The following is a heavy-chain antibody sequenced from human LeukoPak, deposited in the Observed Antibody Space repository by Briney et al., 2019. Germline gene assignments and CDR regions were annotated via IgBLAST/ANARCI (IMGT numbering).Heavy chain of an antibody. CDR3: ARQINHYYYVDV. CDR2: IYPGDSST. V-gene: IGHV5-51*01. J-gene: IGHJ6*03. Sequence: VESLKISCQASGYTFTTSWIGWVRQMPGKGLEWMGIIYPGDSSTRYIPSFEGQVTISVDRSIDTAYLQWRSLKASDTAMYFCARQINHYYYVDVWGKGTTVTVSS. CDR1: GYTFTTSW.